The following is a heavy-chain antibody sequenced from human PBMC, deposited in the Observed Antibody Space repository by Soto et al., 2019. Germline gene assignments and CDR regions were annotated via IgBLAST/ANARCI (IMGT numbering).Heavy chain of an antibody. D-gene: IGHD1-20*01. CDR1: GGSISSGGYY. CDR2: IYYSGST. Sequence: SETLSITCTVSGGSISSGGYYWSWIRQHPGKGLEWIGYIYYSGSTYYNPSLKSRVTISVDTSKNQFSLKLSSVTAADTAVYYCARAYNDYYYGMDVWGQGTTVTVSS. J-gene: IGHJ6*02. V-gene: IGHV4-31*03. CDR3: ARAYNDYYYGMDV.